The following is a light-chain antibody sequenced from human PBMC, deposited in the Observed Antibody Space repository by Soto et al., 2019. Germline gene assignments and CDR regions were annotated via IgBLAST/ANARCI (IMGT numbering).Light chain of an antibody. CDR3: QQCYSTPPS. J-gene: IGKJ1*01. CDR2: AAS. Sequence: DIQMTQSPSSLSASVGDRVTIPCRASQSISNYLNWYQQKPGKAPKLLIYAASSLQSGVPSRFSGSGSGTDFPLTISSLQPEDVATYYCQQCYSTPPSFGQGTKVEIK. CDR1: QSISNY. V-gene: IGKV1-39*01.